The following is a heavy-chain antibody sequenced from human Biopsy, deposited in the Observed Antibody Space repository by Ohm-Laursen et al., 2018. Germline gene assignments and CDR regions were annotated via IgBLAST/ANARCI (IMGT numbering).Heavy chain of an antibody. J-gene: IGHJ4*02. CDR1: GFSFTGYY. CDR2: ISAYNGNT. Sequence: SVKVSCNASGFSFTGYYIHWVRQAPGQGLEWMGWISAYNGNTNYAQKLQGRVTMTTDTSTSTAYMELRSLRSDDTAVYYCARCSTPYYDFWSGYQPTYYFDYWGQGTLVTVSS. CDR3: ARCSTPYYDFWSGYQPTYYFDY. D-gene: IGHD3-3*01. V-gene: IGHV1-18*04.